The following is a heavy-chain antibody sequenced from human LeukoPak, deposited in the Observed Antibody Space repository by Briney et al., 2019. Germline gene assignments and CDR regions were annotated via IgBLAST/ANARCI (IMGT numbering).Heavy chain of an antibody. CDR3: AKDFQGIVGATQIDF. CDR2: VSWNSDHT. Sequence: GGSLRLSCAASGFKFDDYTMHWVRRPPGKGLEWVSLVSWNSDHTSYADSVKGRFTISGDNSKNSLYLEMSSLRIEDTAFYYCAKDFQGIVGATQIDFWGQGTLVTVSS. J-gene: IGHJ4*02. V-gene: IGHV3-43*01. D-gene: IGHD1-26*01. CDR1: GFKFDDYT.